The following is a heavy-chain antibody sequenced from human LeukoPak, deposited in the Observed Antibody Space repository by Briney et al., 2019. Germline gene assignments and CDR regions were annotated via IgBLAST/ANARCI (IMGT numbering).Heavy chain of an antibody. CDR3: ARDLGTPGNYGMDV. Sequence: ASVKVSCTASGYTFTTYGISWVRQAPGQGLEWMGWISAYNGNTKYAQNLQGRVTMTTDTSTSIVYMELGSLRSDDTAVYYCARDLGTPGNYGMDVWGQGTTVTVSS. CDR1: GYTFTTYG. J-gene: IGHJ6*02. CDR2: ISAYNGNT. D-gene: IGHD3-10*01. V-gene: IGHV1-18*01.